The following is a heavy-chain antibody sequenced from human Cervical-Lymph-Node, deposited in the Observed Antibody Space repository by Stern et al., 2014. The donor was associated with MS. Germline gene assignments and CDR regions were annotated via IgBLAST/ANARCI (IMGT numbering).Heavy chain of an antibody. CDR1: TYVFSTFF. CDR3: VRADRQDFDS. V-gene: IGHV1-46*03. CDR2: IGPSAGHT. D-gene: IGHD1-14*01. Sequence: QVQLVQSGTEVKKPGASVKLSCRTTTYVFSTFFMHWVRQAPGQGLEWVGIIGPSAGHTRYAENFQGRVTMTRDTSTNTLYMELTSLTSEDTAVYYCVRADRQDFDSWGQGTLVTVSS. J-gene: IGHJ4*02.